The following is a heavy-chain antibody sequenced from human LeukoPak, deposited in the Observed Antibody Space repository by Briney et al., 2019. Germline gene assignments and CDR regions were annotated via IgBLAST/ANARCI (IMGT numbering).Heavy chain of an antibody. CDR3: ATDEYYYDSSGPTLPHRNFDY. D-gene: IGHD3-22*01. CDR2: FDPEDGET. J-gene: IGHJ4*02. Sequence: ASVKVSCKVSGYTLTELSMHWVRQAPGKGLEWMGGFDPEDGETIYAQKFQGRVTMTEDTSTDTAYMELSSLRSEDTAVYYCATDEYYYDSSGPTLPHRNFDYWGQGTLVTVSS. V-gene: IGHV1-24*01. CDR1: GYTLTELS.